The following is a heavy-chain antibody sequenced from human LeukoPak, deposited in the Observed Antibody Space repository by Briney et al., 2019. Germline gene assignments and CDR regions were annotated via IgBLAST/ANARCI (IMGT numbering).Heavy chain of an antibody. D-gene: IGHD3-16*01. Sequence: PGGSLRLSCAASGFTFSSYWMCWVRQAPGKGLEWVANIKQDGSEKYYVDSVKGRFTISRDNAKNSLYLQMNSLRAEDTAVYYCARDDYVWGVNYYYYYMDVWGKGTTVTVSS. CDR1: GFTFSSYW. CDR3: ARDDYVWGVNYYYYYMDV. J-gene: IGHJ6*03. V-gene: IGHV3-7*01. CDR2: IKQDGSEK.